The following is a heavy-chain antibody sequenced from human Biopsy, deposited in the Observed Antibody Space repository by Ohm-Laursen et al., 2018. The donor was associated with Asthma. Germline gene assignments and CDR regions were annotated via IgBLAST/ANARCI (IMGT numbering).Heavy chain of an antibody. Sequence: SLRLSCTASGFPFRGFGMTWVRQAPGRGLEWVATISGGGPSTFYAASVKGRFTISSDTLKNTVFLHLSSLRAEDTAVYYCAKGDSSNWSHYYFDYWGQGTLVTVSS. CDR3: AKGDSSNWSHYYFDY. J-gene: IGHJ4*02. CDR2: ISGGGPST. CDR1: GFPFRGFG. D-gene: IGHD3-22*01. V-gene: IGHV3-23*01.